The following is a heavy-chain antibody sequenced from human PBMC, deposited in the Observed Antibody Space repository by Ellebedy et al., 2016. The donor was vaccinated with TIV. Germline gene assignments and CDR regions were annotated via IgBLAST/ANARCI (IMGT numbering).Heavy chain of an antibody. CDR2: INSDGSST. V-gene: IGHV3-74*01. CDR1: GFTFSSYW. J-gene: IGHJ4*02. CDR3: ARAYSSGWYYVY. D-gene: IGHD6-19*01. Sequence: PGGSLRLSCAASGFTFSSYWMHWVRQAPGKGLVWVSRINSDGSSTSYADSVKGRFTISRDNAKNTLYLQMNSLRAADTAVYYCARAYSSGWYYVYWGQGTLVTVSS.